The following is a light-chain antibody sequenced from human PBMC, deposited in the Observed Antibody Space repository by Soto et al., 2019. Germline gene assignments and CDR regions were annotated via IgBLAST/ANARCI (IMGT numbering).Light chain of an antibody. CDR3: QQSYTSPTT. J-gene: IGKJ5*01. V-gene: IGKV1-39*01. CDR2: GAS. CDR1: QSIGKH. Sequence: DIQMTQSPSFLSASVGDRVTITCRASQSIGKHLNWYQQKPGKAPKFLINGASTLQSGVPSRFTGSGSGTDFTLTVNSLQAEDFATYYCQQSYTSPTTFGQGTRLEIK.